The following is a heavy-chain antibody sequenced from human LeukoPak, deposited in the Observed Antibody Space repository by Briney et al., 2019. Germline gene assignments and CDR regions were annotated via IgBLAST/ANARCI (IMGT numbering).Heavy chain of an antibody. V-gene: IGHV3-30*18. CDR3: AKEYDSGGYGAYFDY. Sequence: GGSLRLSCTASKFTFSNHGMQWIRQAPGKGLEWVAVISSDGGTKYYADSVKGRFTLSRDNSRNTLDLQMNSLGPEDTAVYYCAKEYDSGGYGAYFDYWGQGTLVTVSS. J-gene: IGHJ4*02. D-gene: IGHD3-10*01. CDR2: ISSDGGTK. CDR1: KFTFSNHG.